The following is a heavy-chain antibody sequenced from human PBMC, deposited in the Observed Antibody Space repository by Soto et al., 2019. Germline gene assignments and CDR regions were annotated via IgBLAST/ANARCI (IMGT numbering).Heavy chain of an antibody. J-gene: IGHJ4*02. CDR2: ISYDGSNK. CDR1: GFTFSSYA. CDR3: ARDGGAVAGHLDY. Sequence: QVQLVESGGGVVQPGRSLRLSCAASGFTFSSYAMHWVRQAPGKGLEWVAVISYDGSNKYYADSVKGRFTISRDNYKNTLYLQMNSLRAEDTAVYYCARDGGAVAGHLDYWGQGTLVTVSS. V-gene: IGHV3-30-3*01. D-gene: IGHD6-19*01.